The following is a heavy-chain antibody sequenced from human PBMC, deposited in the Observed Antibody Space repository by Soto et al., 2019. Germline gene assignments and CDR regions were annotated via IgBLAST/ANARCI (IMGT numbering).Heavy chain of an antibody. V-gene: IGHV1-46*01. CDR2: INPSGGST. Sequence: ASVNVSCKAAGYAFTSYHMHWVRQAPGQGLEWMGIINPSGGSTSYAQKFQGRVTMTRDTSTSTVYMELSSLRSEDTAVYYCARVRKRVPAAPYYYGMDVWGQGTTVTVSS. CDR3: ARVRKRVPAAPYYYGMDV. J-gene: IGHJ6*02. D-gene: IGHD2-2*01. CDR1: GYAFTSYH.